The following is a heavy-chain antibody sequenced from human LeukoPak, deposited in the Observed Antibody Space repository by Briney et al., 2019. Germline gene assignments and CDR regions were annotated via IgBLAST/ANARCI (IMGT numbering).Heavy chain of an antibody. CDR3: ARRARDFGDSHAFDV. D-gene: IGHD4-17*01. CDR2: IRRVPTDL. Sequence: GGSLRLSCVASGLTFSDTNLAWIRQAPGKGLEWISYIRRVPTDLYYADSVKGRFTITRDNAKNSLYLQMNSLRAEDAANYYCARRARDFGDSHAFDVWGQGTMVTVSS. J-gene: IGHJ3*01. V-gene: IGHV3-11*01. CDR1: GLTFSDTN.